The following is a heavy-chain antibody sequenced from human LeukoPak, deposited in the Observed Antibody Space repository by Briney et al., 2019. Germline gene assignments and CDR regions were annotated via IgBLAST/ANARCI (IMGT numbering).Heavy chain of an antibody. CDR2: IYYSGST. J-gene: IGHJ4*02. V-gene: IGHV4-59*01. Sequence: PSETLSLTCTVSGGSISSYYWSWIRQPPGKGLEWIGYIYYSGSTNYNPSLKSRVTISVDTSKNQFSLKLSSVTAADTAVYYCARGYGSGRLDYWGQGTLVTVSS. CDR3: ARGYGSGRLDY. D-gene: IGHD3-10*01. CDR1: GGSISSYY.